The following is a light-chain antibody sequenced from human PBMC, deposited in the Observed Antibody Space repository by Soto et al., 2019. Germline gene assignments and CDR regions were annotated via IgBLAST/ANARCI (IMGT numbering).Light chain of an antibody. J-gene: IGLJ2*01. Sequence: QSVLTQPPSASGAPGPRVTISCSGSSSNIRGNTVNWYQQLPGTAPKLLMYSNNQRPSGVPDRFSGSKSGTSASLAISGLQSEDEADYYCAAWDDSLNGVVFGGGTKLTVL. CDR3: AAWDDSLNGVV. V-gene: IGLV1-44*01. CDR2: SNN. CDR1: SSNIRGNT.